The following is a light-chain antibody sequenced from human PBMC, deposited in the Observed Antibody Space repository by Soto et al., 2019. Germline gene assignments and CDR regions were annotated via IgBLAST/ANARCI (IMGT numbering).Light chain of an antibody. V-gene: IGKV1-5*03. CDR3: QQYNSYST. CDR1: QSISSW. CDR2: KAS. J-gene: IGKJ1*01. Sequence: DIQMTQSPSTLSASVGDRVTITCRSSQSISSWLAWYQQKPGKAPKLLIYKASSLESRVPSRFSGSGSGTEFTLTSSSLQPDDFATYYCQQYNSYSTFGQGTKVDIK.